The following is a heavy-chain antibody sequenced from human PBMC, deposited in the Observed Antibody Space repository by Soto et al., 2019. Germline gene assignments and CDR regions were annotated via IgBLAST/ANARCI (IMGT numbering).Heavy chain of an antibody. J-gene: IGHJ6*02. CDR1: GGTFSSYA. D-gene: IGHD5-18*01. Sequence: SVKVSCKASGGTFSSYAISWVRQAPGQGLEWMGGIIPIFGTANYAQKFQGRVTITADESTSTAYMELSSLRSEDTAVYYCARRSIGGGYSYGSDYYYYYGMDVWGQGTTVTVSS. CDR2: IIPIFGTA. V-gene: IGHV1-69*13. CDR3: ARRSIGGGYSYGSDYYYYYGMDV.